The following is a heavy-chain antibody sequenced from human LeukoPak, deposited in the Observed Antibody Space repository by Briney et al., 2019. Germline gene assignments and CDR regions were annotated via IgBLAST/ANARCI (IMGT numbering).Heavy chain of an antibody. CDR2: IWYDGSNK. CDR1: GFTFSSYG. CDR3: AKLAEQWLVDYYYGMDV. J-gene: IGHJ6*02. Sequence: GGSLRLSCAASGFTFSSYGMHWVRQAPGKGLEWVAVIWYDGSNKYYADSVKGRFTISRDNSKNTLYLQMNSLRAEDTAVYYCAKLAEQWLVDYYYGMDVWGQGTTVTVSS. V-gene: IGHV3-30*02. D-gene: IGHD6-19*01.